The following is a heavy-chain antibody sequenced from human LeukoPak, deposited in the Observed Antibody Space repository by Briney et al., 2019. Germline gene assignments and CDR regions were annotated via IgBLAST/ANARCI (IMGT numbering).Heavy chain of an antibody. CDR2: IGGTHSNI. CDR1: GFTFSIYS. CDR3: ARDRDYAFDS. J-gene: IGHJ4*02. V-gene: IGHV3-48*02. Sequence: GGSLRLSCAASGFTFSIYSMNWVRQAPGKGLEWVSYIGGTHSNIYYADSVKGRFTISRDDAKNSLYLQMNSLRDEDTAVYYCARDRDYAFDSWGQGALVTVSS. D-gene: IGHD4-17*01.